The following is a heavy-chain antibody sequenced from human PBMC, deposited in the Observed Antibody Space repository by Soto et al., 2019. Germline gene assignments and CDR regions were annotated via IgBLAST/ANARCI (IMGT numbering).Heavy chain of an antibody. CDR3: ARDRSTGDY. Sequence: QVQLVQSGADVKKPGASVKLSCKASGYTFSDYGISWVRQAPGQGLEWLGWISAYNGNTDYAQKFQGRVTMTTDTSTTTAYMELRGLRSDDTAVYYCARDRSTGDYWGQGTLVTVSS. CDR1: GYTFSDYG. CDR2: ISAYNGNT. V-gene: IGHV1-18*01. J-gene: IGHJ4*02.